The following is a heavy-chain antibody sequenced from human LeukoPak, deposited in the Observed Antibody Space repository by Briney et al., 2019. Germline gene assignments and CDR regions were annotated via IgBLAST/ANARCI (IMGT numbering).Heavy chain of an antibody. D-gene: IGHD4-17*01. CDR2: IYYSGST. V-gene: IGHV4-59*08. Sequence: KPSETQSLTCTVSGGSISSYYWSWVRDPPGEGLEWIGYIYYSGSTMFNTPRKGPVPISVNTSKNQFSMKLSSVTAADTAVYYCARHLQRKNYVDYGPCFDYWGQGILVTVSS. CDR1: GGSISSYY. J-gene: IGHJ4*02. CDR3: ARHLQRKNYVDYGPCFDY.